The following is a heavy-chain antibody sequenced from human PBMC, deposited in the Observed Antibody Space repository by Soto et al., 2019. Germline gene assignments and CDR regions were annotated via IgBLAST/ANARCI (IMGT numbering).Heavy chain of an antibody. J-gene: IGHJ4*02. CDR2: ISWHSGNI. D-gene: IGHD4-4*01. CDR1: GFTFENYA. Sequence: LRLSCAASGFTFENYAMHWVRQAPGKGLEWVSGISWHSGNIGYADSVRGRFTISRDNAKNSLYLQMNSLRPEDTALYYCAKDKVYSNYEYYFDYWGQGTLVTVSS. V-gene: IGHV3-9*01. CDR3: AKDKVYSNYEYYFDY.